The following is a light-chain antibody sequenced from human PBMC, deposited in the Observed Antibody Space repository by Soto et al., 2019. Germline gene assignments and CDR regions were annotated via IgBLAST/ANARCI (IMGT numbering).Light chain of an antibody. CDR3: QQYGISPPLT. V-gene: IGKV3-20*01. Sequence: EIVLTQSPGTLSLSPGERVTLSCRASQSVSSSYLAWYQQKPGQAPRLVFYGASSRATGIPDRFSGSGSGTDFTLTISRLEPEDFAVYYCQQYGISPPLTFGGGTKVDIK. J-gene: IGKJ4*01. CDR1: QSVSSSY. CDR2: GAS.